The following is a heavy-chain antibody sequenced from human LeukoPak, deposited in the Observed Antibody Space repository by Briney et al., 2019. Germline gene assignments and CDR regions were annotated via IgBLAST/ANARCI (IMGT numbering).Heavy chain of an antibody. J-gene: IGHJ4*02. Sequence: GESLKISCKGSGYSFTSYWISWVRQMPGKGLEWMGRIDPSDSYTNYSPSFQGHVTISADKYISTAYLQWSSLKASDTAMYYCARTKSGQWPVDYWGQGTLVTVSS. CDR1: GYSFTSYW. V-gene: IGHV5-10-1*01. D-gene: IGHD6-19*01. CDR2: IDPSDSYT. CDR3: ARTKSGQWPVDY.